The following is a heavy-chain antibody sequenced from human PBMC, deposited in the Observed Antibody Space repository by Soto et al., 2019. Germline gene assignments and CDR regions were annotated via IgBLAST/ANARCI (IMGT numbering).Heavy chain of an antibody. CDR2: IYYSGST. CDR3: ARQAPYYDILTGYYKDYYYGMDV. CDR1: GGSISSSSYY. J-gene: IGHJ6*02. D-gene: IGHD3-9*01. V-gene: IGHV4-39*01. Sequence: SETLSLTFTVSGGSISSSSYYWGWIRQPPGKGLEWIGSIYYSGSTYYNPSLKSRVTISVDTSKNQFSLKLSSVTAADTAVYYCARQAPYYDILTGYYKDYYYGMDVWGQGTTVT.